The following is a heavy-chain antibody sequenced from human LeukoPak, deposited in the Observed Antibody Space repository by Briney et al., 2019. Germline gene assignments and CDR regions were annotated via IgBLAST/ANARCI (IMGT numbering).Heavy chain of an antibody. V-gene: IGHV4-59*11. Sequence: SETLSLTCTVSGGPIISHYWTWIRQSPVKGLEWIGDISNSGSTSCNPSLKSRVTISIDTSKNQFSLKLSSVTAADTAVYYCGRDALVGYLSFYYMDVWGKGTTVTVSS. J-gene: IGHJ6*03. CDR1: GGPIISHY. D-gene: IGHD2-15*01. CDR3: GRDALVGYLSFYYMDV. CDR2: ISNSGST.